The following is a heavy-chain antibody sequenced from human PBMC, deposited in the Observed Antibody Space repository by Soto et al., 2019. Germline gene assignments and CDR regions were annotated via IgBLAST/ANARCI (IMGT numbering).Heavy chain of an antibody. CDR3: ARDPSSSSFPSDY. D-gene: IGHD6-6*01. Sequence: PGGSLRLSCADSGFTFSSYSMNWVRQAPGKGLEWVSSISSSSSYIYYADSVKGRFTISRDNAKNSLYLQMNSLRAEDTAVYYCARDPSSSSFPSDYWGQGTLVTVSS. V-gene: IGHV3-21*01. CDR1: GFTFSSYS. J-gene: IGHJ4*02. CDR2: ISSSSSYI.